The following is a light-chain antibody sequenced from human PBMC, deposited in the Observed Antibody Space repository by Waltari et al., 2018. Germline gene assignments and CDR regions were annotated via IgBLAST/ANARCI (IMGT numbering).Light chain of an antibody. V-gene: IGKV4-1*01. CDR3: QQYYSTPYT. CDR2: WAS. Sequence: MTQSPDSLAFSLAERATSNCHSSQSVLYSSNNKNYLAWYQQKPGQPPKLLIYWASTRESGVPDRFSGSGSGTYFTLTISSLQAEDVAVYYCQQYYSTPYTFGQGTKLEIK. J-gene: IGKJ2*01. CDR1: QSVLYSSNNKNY.